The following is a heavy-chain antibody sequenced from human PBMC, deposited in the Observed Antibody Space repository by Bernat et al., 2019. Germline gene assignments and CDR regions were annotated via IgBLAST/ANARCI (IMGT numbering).Heavy chain of an antibody. J-gene: IGHJ4*02. CDR2: INPNSGGT. Sequence: QVQLVQSGSELKKPGASVKVSCKASGYTFTSYAMNWVRQAPGQGLEWMGRINPNSGGTNYAQKFQGRVTMTRDTSISTAYMELSRLRSDDTAVYYCATRELDGDYEPLDYWGQGTLVTVSS. D-gene: IGHD4-17*01. CDR3: ATRELDGDYEPLDY. V-gene: IGHV1-2*06. CDR1: GYTFTSYA.